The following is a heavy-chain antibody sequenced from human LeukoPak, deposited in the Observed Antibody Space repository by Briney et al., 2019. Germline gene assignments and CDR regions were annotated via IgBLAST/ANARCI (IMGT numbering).Heavy chain of an antibody. CDR3: AREVVQDYYDSSGYYYWSRGWFDP. Sequence: GGSLRLSCAASGFTFSDYYMSWIRQAPGKGLEGVSYIGSSGSTIYYADSVKGRFTISRDNAKNSLYLQMNSLRAEDTAVYYCAREVVQDYYDSSGYYYWSRGWFDPWGQGTLVTVSS. CDR2: IGSSGSTI. CDR1: GFTFSDYY. J-gene: IGHJ5*02. V-gene: IGHV3-11*01. D-gene: IGHD3-22*01.